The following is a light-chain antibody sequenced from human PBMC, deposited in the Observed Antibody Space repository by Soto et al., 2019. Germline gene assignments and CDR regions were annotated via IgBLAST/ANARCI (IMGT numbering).Light chain of an antibody. CDR3: QQYGSSPMT. CDR1: QSVDSSY. V-gene: IGKV3-20*01. CDR2: VAS. Sequence: EIVLTQSPGTLSLSPGERATLSCRASQSVDSSYLAWYQQRPGQAPRLLIYVASHRATGIPDRFSGSGSGTDFTLTISSLEPEDFAVYYCQQYGSSPMTFGQGTKVEIK. J-gene: IGKJ1*01.